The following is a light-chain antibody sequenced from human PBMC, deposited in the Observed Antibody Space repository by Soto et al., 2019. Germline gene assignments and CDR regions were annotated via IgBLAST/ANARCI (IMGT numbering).Light chain of an antibody. Sequence: DIQMTQSPSSLPTSLRDRVTITCRAGQSIGTYLNWYQQKPGKAPKLLIYAASSLQSGVPSRFTGSGSGTDFTLTISSLQSEDLATYYCQQSYSTPTFGQGTKVDIK. CDR3: QQSYSTPT. CDR2: AAS. J-gene: IGKJ1*01. V-gene: IGKV1-39*01. CDR1: QSIGTY.